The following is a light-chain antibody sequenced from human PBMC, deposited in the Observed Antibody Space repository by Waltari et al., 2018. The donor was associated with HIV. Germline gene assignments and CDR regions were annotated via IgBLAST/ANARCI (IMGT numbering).Light chain of an antibody. CDR3: AAWNDNLSGVV. CDR2: RNN. J-gene: IGLJ2*01. V-gene: IGLV1-47*01. CDR1: SSNIGRFY. Sequence: QSVLSQPPSASGTPGQRVTISCSGSSSNIGRFYVYWYRQVPGTTPQLLIYRNNQRPSGVPDRFSGSKSGTSAALAISWLRSEDEAYYYCAAWNDNLSGVVFGGGTELTVL.